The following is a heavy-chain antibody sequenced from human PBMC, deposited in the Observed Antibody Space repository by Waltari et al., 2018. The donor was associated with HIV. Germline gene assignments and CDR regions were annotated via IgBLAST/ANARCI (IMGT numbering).Heavy chain of an antibody. V-gene: IGHV1-2*02. CDR1: GYTFTGYY. CDR3: ARDIVVVVAATWFDP. CDR2: INPNSGGT. J-gene: IGHJ5*02. D-gene: IGHD2-15*01. Sequence: QVQLVQSGAEVKKPGASVKVSCKASGYTFTGYYMHWVRQAPGQGLEWMGWINPNSGGTNYAQKFQGRVTMTRDTSISTAYMELSRLRSDDTAVYYCARDIVVVVAATWFDPWGQGTLVTVSS.